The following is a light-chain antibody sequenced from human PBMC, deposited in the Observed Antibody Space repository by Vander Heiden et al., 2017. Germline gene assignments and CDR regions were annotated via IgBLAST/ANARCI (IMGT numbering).Light chain of an antibody. Sequence: YDRPHPPSVSVPPGQTASITCSGDKLGDKYACWYQQKPGQSPVLVIYQDSKRPSGIPERFSGSNSGNTATLTISGTQAMDEADYYCQAWDSSTQVVFGGGTKLTVL. CDR2: QDS. CDR3: QAWDSSTQVV. V-gene: IGLV3-1*01. J-gene: IGLJ2*01. CDR1: KLGDKY.